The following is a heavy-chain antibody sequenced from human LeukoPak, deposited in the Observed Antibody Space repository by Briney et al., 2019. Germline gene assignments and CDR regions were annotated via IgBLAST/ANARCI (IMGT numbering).Heavy chain of an antibody. CDR3: AKERGKQWRFRGCFDL. V-gene: IGHV3-23*01. D-gene: IGHD6-19*01. Sequence: GGSLRLSCAASGFTFSSYRISCVRQPPGNWLKWVSTIGGSDDNTWYADSVKGRFTISRDNSKNTLYLQMDSLRAEDTAVYYCAKERGKQWRFRGCFDLWGGGTLVTVSS. J-gene: IGHJ2*01. CDR1: GFTFSSYR. CDR2: IGGSDDNT.